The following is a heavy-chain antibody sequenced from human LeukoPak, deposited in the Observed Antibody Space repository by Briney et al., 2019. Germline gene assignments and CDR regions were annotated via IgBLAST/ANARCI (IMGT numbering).Heavy chain of an antibody. Sequence: GESLKISCKGSGYSFTSYWIGWVRQMPGKGLERMGIIYPGDSDTRYSPSLQGQVTISADKSISTAYLQWSSLKASDTAMYYCARHPQAAAGMYYYYGMDVWGQGTTVTVSS. CDR2: IYPGDSDT. CDR3: ARHPQAAAGMYYYYGMDV. J-gene: IGHJ6*02. V-gene: IGHV5-51*01. CDR1: GYSFTSYW. D-gene: IGHD6-13*01.